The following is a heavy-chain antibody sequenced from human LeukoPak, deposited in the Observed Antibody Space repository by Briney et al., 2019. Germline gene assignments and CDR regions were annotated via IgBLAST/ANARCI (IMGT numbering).Heavy chain of an antibody. D-gene: IGHD2-15*01. J-gene: IGHJ4*02. CDR3: ARHPSGLDY. CDR1: GGSFSGYY. Sequence: SEALSLTCAVYGGSFSGYYWSWIRQPPGKGLEWIGEINHGGSTNYNPSLKSRVTISVDTSKNQFSLKLSSVTAADTAVYYCARHPSGLDYWGQGTLVTVSS. V-gene: IGHV4-34*01. CDR2: INHGGST.